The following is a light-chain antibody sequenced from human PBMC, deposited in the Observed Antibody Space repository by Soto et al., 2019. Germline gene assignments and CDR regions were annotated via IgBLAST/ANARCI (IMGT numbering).Light chain of an antibody. CDR2: ANS. V-gene: IGLV1-40*01. J-gene: IGLJ3*02. Sequence: QSVLTQPPSVSGGPGQRVTISCTESSSNIGAGYDVHWYQQLPGTAPKLLIYANSNRPSGVPDRFSGSKSGTSASLAITGLQAEDEADYYCQSYDSSLSAWVFGGGTKLTVL. CDR3: QSYDSSLSAWV. CDR1: SSNIGAGYD.